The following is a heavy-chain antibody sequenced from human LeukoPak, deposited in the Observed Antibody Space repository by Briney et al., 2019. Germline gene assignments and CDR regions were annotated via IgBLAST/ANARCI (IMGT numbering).Heavy chain of an antibody. D-gene: IGHD6-13*01. CDR2: ISYDGSNK. V-gene: IGHV3-30*18. J-gene: IGHJ6*03. CDR1: GFTFSSYG. CDR3: AKEVAAAGTSYYYYYMDV. Sequence: GRSLRLSCAASGFTFSSYGMHWVRQAPGKGLEWVAVISYDGSNKYYADSVKGRFTISRDNSKNTLYLQMNSLRAEDTAVYYCAKEVAAAGTSYYYYYMDVWAKGPRSPSP.